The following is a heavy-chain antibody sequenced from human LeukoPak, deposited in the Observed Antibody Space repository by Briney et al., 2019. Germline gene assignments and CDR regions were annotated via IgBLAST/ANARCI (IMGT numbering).Heavy chain of an antibody. CDR1: GGSLSSYY. V-gene: IGHV4-59*12. J-gene: IGHJ4*02. CDR3: AGDETSYYYGSGSFDY. CDR2: IYYSGST. D-gene: IGHD3-10*01. Sequence: PSETLSLTCTVSGGSLSSYYWSWIRQPPGKGLEGIGYIYYSGSTNFNPSLTSRGNISVKQSKNQCSLTLNAVAAANTAVDYCAGDETSYYYGSGSFDYWVQGTMVTVSS.